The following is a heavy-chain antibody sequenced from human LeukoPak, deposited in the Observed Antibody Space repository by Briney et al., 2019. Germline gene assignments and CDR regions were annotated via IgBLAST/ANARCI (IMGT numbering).Heavy chain of an antibody. D-gene: IGHD3-22*01. Sequence: GGSLRLSCAASGFTFSDYYMSWIRQAPGKGLEWVSYISSSGSTIYYADSVKGRFTISGDNAKNSLYLQMNSLRAEDTAVYYCARAANYYYDSSGYYGYWGQGTLVTVSS. CDR2: ISSSGSTI. V-gene: IGHV3-11*01. CDR3: ARAANYYYDSSGYYGY. CDR1: GFTFSDYY. J-gene: IGHJ4*02.